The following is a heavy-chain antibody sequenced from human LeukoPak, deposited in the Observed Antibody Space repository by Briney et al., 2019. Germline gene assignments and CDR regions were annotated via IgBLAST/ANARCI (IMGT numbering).Heavy chain of an antibody. D-gene: IGHD5-24*01. V-gene: IGHV3-74*01. CDR3: AMLAKMATIDDFDY. CDR1: GCSFSSYW. Sequence: GGSLRLSCAASGCSFSSYWMHWVRQAPGKGLVWVSRISSDASSTNYADSVKGRFTISRDNAKNTLYLQMNSLRAEDTAVYYCAMLAKMATIDDFDYWGQGTLVTVSS. J-gene: IGHJ4*02. CDR2: ISSDASST.